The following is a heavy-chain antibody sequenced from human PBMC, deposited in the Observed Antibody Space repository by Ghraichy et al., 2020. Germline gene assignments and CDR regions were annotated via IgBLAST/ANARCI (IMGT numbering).Heavy chain of an antibody. V-gene: IGHV4-38-2*01. CDR3: ARVADTTSWYERYFQH. D-gene: IGHD6-13*01. CDR1: GSSIRTDHY. J-gene: IGHJ1*01. CDR2: IYHSGST. Sequence: SETLSLTCAVSGSSIRTDHYWGWIRQAPGKGLEWIGSIYHSGSTYYGPPLKSRVTISLNTSRNQFSLNLRSVTAADTAVYYCARVADTTSWYERYFQHWGQGTLVTVSS.